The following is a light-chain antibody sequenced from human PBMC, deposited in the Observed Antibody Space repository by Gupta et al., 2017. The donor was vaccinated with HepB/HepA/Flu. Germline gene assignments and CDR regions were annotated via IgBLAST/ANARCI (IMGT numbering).Light chain of an antibody. Sequence: IVMTPSSLSLPVTHGEPASISCRSSQSLLHSIGYNYLDWYLQKPGQSPQLLIYLGSNRASGVPDRFSGSGSGTDFTLKISRVEAEDVGVYYCMQALQTPWTFGQGTKVEIK. J-gene: IGKJ1*01. CDR1: QSLLHSIGYNY. CDR3: MQALQTPWT. CDR2: LGS. V-gene: IGKV2-28*01.